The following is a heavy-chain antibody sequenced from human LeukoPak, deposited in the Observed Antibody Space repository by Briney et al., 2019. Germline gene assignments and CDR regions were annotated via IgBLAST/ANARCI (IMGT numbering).Heavy chain of an antibody. CDR1: GFTFSSYA. J-gene: IGHJ3*02. V-gene: IGHV3-23*01. D-gene: IGHD5-24*01. CDR3: AKKRDAFDI. Sequence: GGSLRLSCVASGFTFSSYAMGWVRQAPGKRPEWVSSLTDSGGTTYYVDFVKGRFTISRDNSKNTLYLHMNSLRAEDTAMYYCAKKRDAFDIWGQGTVVAVSS. CDR2: LTDSGGTT.